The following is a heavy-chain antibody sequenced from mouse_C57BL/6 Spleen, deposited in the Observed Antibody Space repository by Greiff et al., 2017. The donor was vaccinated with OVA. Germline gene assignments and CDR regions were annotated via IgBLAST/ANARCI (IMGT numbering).Heavy chain of an antibody. CDR1: GFTFSSYA. Sequence: DVKLVESGGGLVKPGGSLKLSCAASGFTFSSYAMSWVRQTPEKRLEWVATISDGGSYTYYPDNVKGRFTITRDNAKNNLYLQMSHLKSEDTAMYYCARADYDGSSFDYWGQGTTRTVSS. CDR2: ISDGGSYT. CDR3: ARADYDGSSFDY. J-gene: IGHJ2*01. V-gene: IGHV5-4*03. D-gene: IGHD1-1*01.